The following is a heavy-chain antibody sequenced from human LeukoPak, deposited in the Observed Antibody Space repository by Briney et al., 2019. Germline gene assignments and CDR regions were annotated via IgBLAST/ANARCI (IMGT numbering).Heavy chain of an antibody. V-gene: IGHV1-18*01. Sequence: ASVKVSCKASGYTFTSYGISWVRQAPGQGLEWMGWISAYNGNTNYAQKLQGRVTMTTDTSTSTAYMELRSLRSDDTAVYYCAREIGQRTYYHDSSVNWFDPWGQGTLVTVSS. CDR1: GYTFTSYG. CDR3: AREIGQRTYYHDSSVNWFDP. J-gene: IGHJ5*02. D-gene: IGHD3-22*01. CDR2: ISAYNGNT.